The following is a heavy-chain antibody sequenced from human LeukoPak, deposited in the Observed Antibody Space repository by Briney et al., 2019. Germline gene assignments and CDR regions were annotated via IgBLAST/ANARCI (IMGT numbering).Heavy chain of an antibody. CDR2: MNPNSGNT. J-gene: IGHJ3*02. CDR1: GYTFTSYD. CDR3: ARVVVGATHDAFDI. D-gene: IGHD1-26*01. V-gene: IGHV1-8*01. Sequence: ASVKVSCKASGYTFTSYDISWVRQANGQGLEWMGWMNPNSGNTGYIQKFQGRVTMTRNTSITTAYMELSSPRSEDTAVYYCARVVVGATHDAFDIWGQGTMVTVSS.